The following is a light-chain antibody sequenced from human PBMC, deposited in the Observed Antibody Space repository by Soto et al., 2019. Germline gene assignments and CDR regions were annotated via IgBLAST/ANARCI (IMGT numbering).Light chain of an antibody. Sequence: QSVLTQPASVSGSPGQSITIPCTGTSNEIGGYNYVSWYQQFPGKAPKLIIYDVTNRPSGVSFRFSGSKSGNTASLTISGLQAEDEAGYYCCSYTTSNTRQIVFGTGTKVTVL. CDR2: DVT. CDR1: SNEIGGYNY. CDR3: CSYTTSNTRQIV. V-gene: IGLV2-14*03. J-gene: IGLJ1*01.